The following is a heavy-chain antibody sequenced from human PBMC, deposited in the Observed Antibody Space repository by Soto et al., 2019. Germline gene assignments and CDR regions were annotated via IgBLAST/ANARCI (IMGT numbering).Heavy chain of an antibody. CDR1: GFTFTSYG. J-gene: IGHJ4*02. CDR2: VSAYNGYT. CDR3: ARAGRSIAVALSDS. Sequence: QVQLVQSGAEVKKPGASVKVSCKASGFTFTSYGFSWVRQAPGEGLEWMGWVSAYNGYTTYAQKLQGRVTMTTDTSTNTAYMELRSLRSDDTAVYYCARAGRSIAVALSDSWGLGSLVTVSS. V-gene: IGHV1-18*01. D-gene: IGHD6-19*01.